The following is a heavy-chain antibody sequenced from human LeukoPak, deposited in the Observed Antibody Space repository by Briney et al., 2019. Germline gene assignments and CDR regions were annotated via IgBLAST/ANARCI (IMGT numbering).Heavy chain of an antibody. Sequence: ASVTVSCKASGYTFTSYGISWVRQAPGQGLEWMGWISAYNGNTNYAQKLQGRVTMTTDTSTSTAYMELRSLRSDDTAVYYCARDAFTVSTPNYFDYWGQGTLVTVSS. D-gene: IGHD4-17*01. J-gene: IGHJ4*02. CDR3: ARDAFTVSTPNYFDY. V-gene: IGHV1-18*04. CDR1: GYTFTSYG. CDR2: ISAYNGNT.